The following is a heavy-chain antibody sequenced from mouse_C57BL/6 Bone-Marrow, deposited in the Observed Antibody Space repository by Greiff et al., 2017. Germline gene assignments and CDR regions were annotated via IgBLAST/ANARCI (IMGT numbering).Heavy chain of an antibody. D-gene: IGHD1-1*01. CDR2: IWSGGST. CDR1: GFSLTSYG. Sequence: VQGVESGPGLVQPSQRLSITCTVSGFSLTSYGVHWVRQSPGKGLEWLGVIWSGGSTDYNAAFISRLSHSKDNSKSQVFFKMNSLQADYTAIYYCAGENYDGSSSIDYWGQGTTLTVSS. J-gene: IGHJ2*01. CDR3: AGENYDGSSSIDY. V-gene: IGHV2-2*01.